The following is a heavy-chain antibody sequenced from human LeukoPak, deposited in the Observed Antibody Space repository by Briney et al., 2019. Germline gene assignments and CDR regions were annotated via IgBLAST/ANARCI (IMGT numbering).Heavy chain of an antibody. CDR3: AYSDHFDN. D-gene: IGHD4-17*01. Sequence: PGGSLRLSCSASGFTPGNYWMHWVRQAPGKGLVWVSRGDGDGSHSTYADSVKGRFTISRNNAKNTLYLQMNSLTGEDTAVYYSAYSDHFDNLGQGTLVTVSS. CDR1: GFTPGNYW. CDR2: GDGDGSHS. J-gene: IGHJ4*02. V-gene: IGHV3-74*03.